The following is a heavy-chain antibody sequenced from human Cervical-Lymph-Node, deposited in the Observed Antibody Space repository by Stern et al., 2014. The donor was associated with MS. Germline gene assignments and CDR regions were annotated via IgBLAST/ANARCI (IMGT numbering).Heavy chain of an antibody. Sequence: QVQLVQSGAEVKKPGASVKVSCKASGYTFTSYYMNWVRQAPGQGLEWMGIINPSGGSTSYAQKFQGRVTMTRDTSTSTVYMELSSLRSEDTAVYYCARDQYCSGGSCSLDYWGQGTLVTVSS. D-gene: IGHD2-15*01. CDR2: INPSGGST. CDR3: ARDQYCSGGSCSLDY. J-gene: IGHJ4*02. CDR1: GYTFTSYY. V-gene: IGHV1-46*01.